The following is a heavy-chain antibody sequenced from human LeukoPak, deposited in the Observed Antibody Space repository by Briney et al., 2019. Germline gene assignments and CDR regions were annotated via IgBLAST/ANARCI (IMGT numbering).Heavy chain of an antibody. D-gene: IGHD2-15*01. Sequence: TGGSLRLSCTASGFIFSKHCMNWVRQAPGKGLEWVSSITASGTSIYYADSVKGRFTIFRDNAKNSVFLQMNSLRGEDTAIYYCARFPRETTVYCSGGSCAPVPSWFDSWGRGTLVTASS. CDR1: GFIFSKHC. V-gene: IGHV3-21*01. CDR3: ARFPRETTVYCSGGSCAPVPSWFDS. J-gene: IGHJ5*01. CDR2: ITASGTSI.